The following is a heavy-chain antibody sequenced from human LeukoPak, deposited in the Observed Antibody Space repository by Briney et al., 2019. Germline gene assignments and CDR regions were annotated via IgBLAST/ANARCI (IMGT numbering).Heavy chain of an antibody. CDR3: ATYKRWVAGDV. CDR1: GFTFSDSW. J-gene: IGHJ6*02. V-gene: IGHV3-7*01. D-gene: IGHD1-14*01. Sequence: GGSLRLSCAASGFTFSDSWMSWVRQAPGKGLEWVANIKQDGSEEHYVDSVKGRFTVSRDSARNSLFLQMNSLRVEDTAVYYCATYKRWVAGDVWGQGTTVSVSS. CDR2: IKQDGSEE.